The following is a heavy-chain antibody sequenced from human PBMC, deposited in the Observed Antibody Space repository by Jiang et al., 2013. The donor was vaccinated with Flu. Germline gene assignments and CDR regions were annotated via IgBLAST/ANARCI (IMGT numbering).Heavy chain of an antibody. V-gene: IGHV1-69*04. Sequence: GAEVKKPGSSVKVSCKASGGTFSSYAISWVRQAPGQGLEWMGRIIPILGIANYAQKFQGRVTITADKSTSTAYMELSSLRSEDTAVYYCARDGPTHPITIFGVVTPSGYYYYGMDVWGQGTTVTVSS. CDR3: ARDGPTHPITIFGVVTPSGYYYYGMDV. CDR1: GGTFSSYA. D-gene: IGHD3-3*01. CDR2: IIPILGIA. J-gene: IGHJ6*02.